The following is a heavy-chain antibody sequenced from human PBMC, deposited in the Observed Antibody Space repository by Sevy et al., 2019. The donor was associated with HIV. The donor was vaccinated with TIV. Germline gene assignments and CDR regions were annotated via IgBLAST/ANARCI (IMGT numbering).Heavy chain of an antibody. J-gene: IGHJ4*02. V-gene: IGHV4-59*01. Sequence: SETLSLTCTVSGDSISSYYWSWMRQPPGKGLEWIGYIHYSGSTNYNPSLKIRVTISVETSKSQFSLNLNSVTAADTAVYFCARASGQSTSSRYFDFWGQGTLVTVSS. CDR2: IHYSGST. D-gene: IGHD6-6*01. CDR3: ARASGQSTSSRYFDF. CDR1: GDSISSYY.